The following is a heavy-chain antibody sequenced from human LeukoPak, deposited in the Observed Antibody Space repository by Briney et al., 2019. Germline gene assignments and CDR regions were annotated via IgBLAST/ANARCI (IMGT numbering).Heavy chain of an antibody. D-gene: IGHD6-13*01. CDR1: GSIFTTYW. Sequence: GESLKISGQGSGSIFTTYWIGWVRQLPGKGLEWMGIIYPGDSDTRYSPSFQGQVTISADESISTAYLQWSSLKASDTAMYYCARPSYSSSWYAFDIWGQGTMVTVSS. V-gene: IGHV5-51*01. J-gene: IGHJ3*02. CDR3: ARPSYSSSWYAFDI. CDR2: IYPGDSDT.